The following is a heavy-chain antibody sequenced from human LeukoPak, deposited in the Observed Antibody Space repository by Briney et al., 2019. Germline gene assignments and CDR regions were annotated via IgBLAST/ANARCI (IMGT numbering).Heavy chain of an antibody. Sequence: GASVKVSCKASGYTFTSYGISWVRQAPGQGLEWMGWIGAYNGNTNYAQKLQGRVTMTTDTSTSTAYMELRSLRSDDTAVYYCARGPYLGYCSSTSCENYYFDYWGQGTLVTVSS. V-gene: IGHV1-18*01. CDR2: IGAYNGNT. J-gene: IGHJ4*02. CDR1: GYTFTSYG. CDR3: ARGPYLGYCSSTSCENYYFDY. D-gene: IGHD2-2*01.